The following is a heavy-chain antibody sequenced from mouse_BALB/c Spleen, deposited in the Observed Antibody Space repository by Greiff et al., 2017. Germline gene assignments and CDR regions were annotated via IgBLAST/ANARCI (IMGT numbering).Heavy chain of an antibody. D-gene: IGHD1-3*01. CDR1: GYTFTDYW. V-gene: IGHV1-69*01. J-gene: IGHJ2*01. CDR2: IDTSDSYT. Sequence: QVQLQQPGAELVMPGASVKMSCKASGYTFTDYWMHWVKQRPGQGLEWIGAIDTSDSYTSYNQKFKGKATLTVDESSSTAYMQLSSLTSEDSAVYYCARSVADNYFFDYWGQGTTLTVSS. CDR3: ARSVADNYFFDY.